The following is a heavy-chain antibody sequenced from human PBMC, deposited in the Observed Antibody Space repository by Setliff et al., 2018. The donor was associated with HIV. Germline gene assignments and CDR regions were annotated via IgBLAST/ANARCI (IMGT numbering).Heavy chain of an antibody. D-gene: IGHD1-1*01. CDR3: ARGGLRLRKSTAPGYFDY. J-gene: IGHJ4*02. Sequence: TLSLTCTVSGASITSKNYYWGWIRQPPEKGLEWIGTIYYGVSGTTSYNSSLKSRVTISVDTSKNQFSLKLSSVTAADTAVYYCARGGLRLRKSTAPGYFDYWGQGTLVTVSS. CDR1: GASITSKNYY. V-gene: IGHV4-39*07. CDR2: IYYGVSGTT.